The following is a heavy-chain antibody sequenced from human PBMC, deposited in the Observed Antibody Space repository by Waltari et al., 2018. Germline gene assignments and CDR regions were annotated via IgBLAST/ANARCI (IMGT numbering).Heavy chain of an antibody. CDR1: GFTFSSYS. Sequence: EVQLVESGGGLVQPGGSLRLSCAASGFTFSSYSMNWVRQAPGKGLEWVSYISSSSSTIYYADSVKGRFTISRDNAKNSLYLQMNSLRAEDTAVYYCARARVVAATEVDYWGQGTLVTVSS. CDR2: ISSSSSTI. V-gene: IGHV3-48*04. J-gene: IGHJ4*02. D-gene: IGHD2-15*01. CDR3: ARARVVAATEVDY.